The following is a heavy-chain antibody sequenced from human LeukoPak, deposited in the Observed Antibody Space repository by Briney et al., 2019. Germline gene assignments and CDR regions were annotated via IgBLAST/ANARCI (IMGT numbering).Heavy chain of an antibody. CDR1: VGSFSGYY. D-gene: IGHD3-10*01. CDR3: ARLSVLLWFGELPMDV. Sequence: SETLSLTCAVYVGSFSGYYWSWIRQPPGKGLEWIGEINHSGSTNYNPSLKSRVTISVDTSKNQFSLKLSSVTAADTAVYYCARLSVLLWFGELPMDVWGKGTTVTISS. V-gene: IGHV4-34*01. CDR2: INHSGST. J-gene: IGHJ6*03.